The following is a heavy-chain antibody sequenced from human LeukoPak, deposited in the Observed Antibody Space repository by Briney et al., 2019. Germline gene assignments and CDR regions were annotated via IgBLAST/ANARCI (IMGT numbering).Heavy chain of an antibody. CDR1: GGSVTSGSHY. V-gene: IGHV4-61*01. Sequence: SETLSLTCTVSGGSVTSGSHYWSWVRQPPGRGLEWIGNIYYSGNANYNPSLKSRVTMSVDRSKNQLSLKLSSVTAADTAVYYCAGVQSQNYYAMDVWGPGTPVTVSS. CDR2: IYYSGNA. CDR3: AGVQSQNYYAMDV. J-gene: IGHJ6*02.